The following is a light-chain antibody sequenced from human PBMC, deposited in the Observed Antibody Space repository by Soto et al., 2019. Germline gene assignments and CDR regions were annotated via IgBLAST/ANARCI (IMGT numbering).Light chain of an antibody. CDR3: SSYTTSNTRQIV. CDR1: TSAVGGYNY. Sequence: QSALTQPASVSGSPGQSINISSPGTTSAVGGYNYVSWYQHHPGKAPKLIIYDVSNRPSGVSNPFSGSKSGNTASLTISGLQPEDEADYYCSSYTTSNTRQIVFGTGTKVTVL. CDR2: DVS. V-gene: IGLV2-14*03. J-gene: IGLJ1*01.